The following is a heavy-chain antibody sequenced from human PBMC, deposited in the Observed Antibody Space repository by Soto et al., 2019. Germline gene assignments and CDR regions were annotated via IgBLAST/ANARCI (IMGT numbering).Heavy chain of an antibody. CDR1: GDSFSTYT. D-gene: IGHD2-15*01. V-gene: IGHV1-69*12. J-gene: IGHJ1*01. CDR2: IIPLFGAA. CDR3: ARPDVVAGVFQH. Sequence: QVQLVQSGAEVKKPGSSVKVSCKASGDSFSTYTFSWLRQAPGQGLEWMGGIIPLFGAARYAQTFQGRLTITADASTSTAYMELTSLRSEDTAVYYCARPDVVAGVFQHWGQGTLVTVSS.